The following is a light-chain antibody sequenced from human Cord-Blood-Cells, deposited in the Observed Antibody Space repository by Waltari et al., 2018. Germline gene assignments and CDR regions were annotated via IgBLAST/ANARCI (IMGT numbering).Light chain of an antibody. CDR2: DAS. Sequence: DIQMTQSPSTLSASVGDSITITCRASQSISSWLAWYQQKPGKAPKLLIYDASSLESGVPSRFSGSGSGTEFTLTISSRQPDDFATYYCQQYNIYWTFGQGTKVEIK. V-gene: IGKV1-5*01. CDR1: QSISSW. J-gene: IGKJ1*01. CDR3: QQYNIYWT.